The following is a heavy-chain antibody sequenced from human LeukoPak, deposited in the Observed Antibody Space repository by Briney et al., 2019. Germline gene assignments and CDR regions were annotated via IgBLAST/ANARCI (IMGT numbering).Heavy chain of an antibody. CDR2: IYYSGST. CDR1: GGSISSSSYY. V-gene: IGHV4-39*01. Sequence: SETLSLTCTVSGGSISSSSYYWGWIRQPPGKGLEWIGSIYYSGSTYYNPSLKSRVTISVDTSKNQFSLKLSSVTAADTAVYYCARRPTYEHSSNWFDPWGQGTLVTVSS. J-gene: IGHJ5*02. D-gene: IGHD6-6*01. CDR3: ARRPTYEHSSNWFDP.